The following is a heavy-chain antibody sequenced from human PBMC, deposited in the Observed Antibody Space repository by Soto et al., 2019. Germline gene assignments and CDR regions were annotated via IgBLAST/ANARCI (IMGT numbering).Heavy chain of an antibody. CDR3: AKDSNTRHIVVVVAANPDY. CDR1: GFTFSSYG. J-gene: IGHJ4*02. CDR2: ISYDGSNK. Sequence: QVQLVESGGGVVQPGRSLRLSCAASGFTFSSYGMHWVRQAPGKGLEWVAVISYDGSNKYYADSVKGRFTISRDNSKNTLYLQMNSLRAEDTAVYYCAKDSNTRHIVVVVAANPDYWGQGTLVTVSS. V-gene: IGHV3-30*18. D-gene: IGHD2-15*01.